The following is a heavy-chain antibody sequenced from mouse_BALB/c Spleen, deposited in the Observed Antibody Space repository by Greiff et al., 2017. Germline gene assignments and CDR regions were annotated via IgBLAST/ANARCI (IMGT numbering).Heavy chain of an antibody. CDR2: IDPYNGGT. CDR3: ARSGYDYGGFAY. Sequence: VQLQQSGPELGKPGASVKISCKASGYSFTGYNMYWVKQSHRKSLEWIGYIDPYNGGTSYNQKSKGKATLTVDKSSSTAYMHLNSLTSEDSAIYDCARSGYDYGGFAYWGQGTLVTVSA. V-gene: IGHV1S135*01. CDR1: GYSFTGYN. D-gene: IGHD2-4*01. J-gene: IGHJ3*01.